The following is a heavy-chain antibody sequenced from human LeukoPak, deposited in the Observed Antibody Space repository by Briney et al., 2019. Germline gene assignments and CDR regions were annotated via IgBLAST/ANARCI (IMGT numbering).Heavy chain of an antibody. CDR2: ISSSGSTI. V-gene: IGHV3-48*04. J-gene: IGHJ6*04. Sequence: GGSLRLSCAASGFTFSSYWMSWVRQAPGKGLEWVSYISSSGSTIYYADSVKGRFTISRDNAKNSLYLQMNSLRAEGTAVYYCAELGITMIGGVWGKGTTVTISS. CDR1: GFTFSSYW. D-gene: IGHD3-10*02. CDR3: AELGITMIGGV.